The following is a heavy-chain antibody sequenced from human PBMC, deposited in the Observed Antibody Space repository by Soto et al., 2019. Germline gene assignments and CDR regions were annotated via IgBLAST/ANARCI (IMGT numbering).Heavy chain of an antibody. CDR1: SGSISSSNW. J-gene: IGHJ5*02. Sequence: PSETLSLTCAVSSGSISSSNWWSWVRQPPGKGLEWIGEIYHSGSTNYNPSLKSRVTISVDTSKNQFSLKLSSVTAADTAVYYCARSKGVRYSSSWYSLFDPWGQGTLVTVSS. CDR2: IYHSGST. CDR3: ARSKGVRYSSSWYSLFDP. D-gene: IGHD6-13*01. V-gene: IGHV4-4*02.